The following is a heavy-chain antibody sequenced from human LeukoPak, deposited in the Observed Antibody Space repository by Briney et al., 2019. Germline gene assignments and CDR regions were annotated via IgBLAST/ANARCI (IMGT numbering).Heavy chain of an antibody. D-gene: IGHD4/OR15-4a*01. J-gene: IGHJ4*02. Sequence: PGGSLRLSCAASGFTFSSYWMTWVRQAPGKGLEWVANIKQDGTDKYYVDSVKGRFTISRDNAKNSSFLQLGSLRGDDTAVYYCARASMGGRDYHLDSWGQGTLVTVSS. V-gene: IGHV3-7*01. CDR2: IKQDGTDK. CDR3: ARASMGGRDYHLDS. CDR1: GFTFSSYW.